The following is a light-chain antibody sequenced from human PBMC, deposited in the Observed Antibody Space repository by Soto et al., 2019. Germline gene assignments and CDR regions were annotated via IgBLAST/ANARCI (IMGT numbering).Light chain of an antibody. CDR2: GAS. CDR1: QSLSGSR. J-gene: IGKJ4*01. V-gene: IGKV3-20*01. CDR3: QQYSNLPLT. Sequence: EIVLTQSPGTLSLSPGERATLSCRASQSLSGSRLAWYQQKPGLGPRVLVYGASSRAPGIPDRFSGSGSGTDFTLTISRLEPEDFAVYYCQQYSNLPLTFGGGTKV.